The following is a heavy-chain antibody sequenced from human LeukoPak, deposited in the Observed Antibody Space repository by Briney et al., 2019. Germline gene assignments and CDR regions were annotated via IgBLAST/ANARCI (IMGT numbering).Heavy chain of an antibody. J-gene: IGHJ1*01. CDR3: ARGRQQLVNQYFQH. Sequence: ASVKISCKTSGYTFIESYIHWVQQAPGQGLEWMGHVDPEDAETVYAEKFQGRVTMTRNTSISTAYMELSSLRSEDTAVYYCARGRQQLVNQYFQHWGQGTLVTVSS. D-gene: IGHD6-13*01. CDR2: VDPEDAET. CDR1: GYTFIESY. V-gene: IGHV1-69-2*01.